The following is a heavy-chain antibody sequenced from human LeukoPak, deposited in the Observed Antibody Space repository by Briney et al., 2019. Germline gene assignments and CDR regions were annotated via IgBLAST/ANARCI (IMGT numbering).Heavy chain of an antibody. V-gene: IGHV4-4*02. J-gene: IGHJ6*03. CDR3: ARVSGKFYFYYYMDV. CDR2: IYHSGST. Sequence: SETLSLTCAVSGGSISSSNWWSWVRQPPGKGLEWIGEIYHSGSTNYNPSLKSRVTISVDKSKNQFSLKLSSVTAADTAVYYCARVSGKFYFYYYMDVWGKGTTVTISS. CDR1: GGSISSSNW.